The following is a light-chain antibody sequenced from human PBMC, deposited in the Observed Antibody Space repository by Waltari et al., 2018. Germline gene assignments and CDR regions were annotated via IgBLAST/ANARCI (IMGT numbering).Light chain of an antibody. Sequence: QSALTQPASVSGSPGQSITISCTGTSSDVRGYNYVSWYQQHPGKAPKVRIYDVSKRPSGVSNRFSGSKSGNTASLTISGLQAEDEADYYCSSYTSSSTWVFGGGTKLTVL. CDR3: SSYTSSSTWV. CDR1: SSDVRGYNY. V-gene: IGLV2-14*01. J-gene: IGLJ3*02. CDR2: DVS.